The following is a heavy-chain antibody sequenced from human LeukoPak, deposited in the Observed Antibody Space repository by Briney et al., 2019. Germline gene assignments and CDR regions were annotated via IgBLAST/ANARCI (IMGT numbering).Heavy chain of an antibody. D-gene: IGHD1-26*01. CDR3: ARGVRGWELPPGYYYYMDV. V-gene: IGHV1-69*06. J-gene: IGHJ6*03. Sequence: ASVKVSCKASGGTFSSYAISWVRQAPGQGLEWMGRIIPIFGTANYAQKFQGRVTITADKSTSTAYMEPSSLRSEDTAVYYCARGVRGWELPPGYYYYMDVWGKGTTVTVSS. CDR1: GGTFSSYA. CDR2: IIPIFGTA.